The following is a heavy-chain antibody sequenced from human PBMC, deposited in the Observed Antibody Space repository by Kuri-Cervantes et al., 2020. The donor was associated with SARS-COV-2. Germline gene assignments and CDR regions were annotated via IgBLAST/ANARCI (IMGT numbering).Heavy chain of an antibody. Sequence: GSLRLSCAVYGGSFSGYYWSWTRQPAGKGLEWIGRIYTSGSTNYNPSLKSRVTISVDTSKNQFSLKLSSVTAADTAVYYCASSRASMITFGGVIDNFDYWGQGTLVTVSS. CDR3: ASSRASMITFGGVIDNFDY. D-gene: IGHD3-16*02. CDR2: IYTSGST. J-gene: IGHJ4*02. CDR1: GGSFSGYY. V-gene: IGHV4-59*10.